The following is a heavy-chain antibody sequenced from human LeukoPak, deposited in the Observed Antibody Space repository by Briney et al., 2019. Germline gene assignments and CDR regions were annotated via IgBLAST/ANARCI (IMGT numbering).Heavy chain of an antibody. CDR1: GYTFTTYG. V-gene: IGHV1-18*01. CDR3: ARDRMDTGTYFDY. CDR2: ISTYNGNT. Sequence: ASVKVSCRSSGYTFTTYGITWVRQAPGQGLEWMGWISTYNGNTNYAQKLQGRVTMTTDTSTSTAYMELRSLRSDDAAMYYCARDRMDTGTYFDYWGQGTLVTVSS. J-gene: IGHJ4*02. D-gene: IGHD5-18*01.